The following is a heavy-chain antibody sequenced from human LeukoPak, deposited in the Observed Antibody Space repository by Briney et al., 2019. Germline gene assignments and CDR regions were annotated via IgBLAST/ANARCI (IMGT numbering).Heavy chain of an antibody. D-gene: IGHD6-13*01. V-gene: IGHV3-74*01. Sequence: GGSLSLSCAASGFTFSSYWMHWVRQAPGKGPVWVSRISSDGSSTTYADSVKGRFTISRDNAKNTLYLQMNSLRAEDTAVYYCGRGGKVEQLVLARWGQGSLVTVSS. CDR2: ISSDGSST. CDR1: GFTFSSYW. CDR3: GRGGKVEQLVLAR. J-gene: IGHJ4*02.